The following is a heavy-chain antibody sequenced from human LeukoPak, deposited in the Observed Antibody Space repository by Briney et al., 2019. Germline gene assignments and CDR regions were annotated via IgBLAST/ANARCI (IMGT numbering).Heavy chain of an antibody. J-gene: IGHJ4*02. CDR1: GFTFSSYW. D-gene: IGHD6-13*01. CDR2: IKQDGSEK. Sequence: PGGSLRLSCAASGFTFSSYWMSWVRQAPGKGLEWVANIKQDGSEKYYVDSVKGRFTISRDNAKNSLYLQMNSLRAEDTAVYYCARDSPQLVPYFDYWGQGTLVTVSS. V-gene: IGHV3-7*01. CDR3: ARDSPQLVPYFDY.